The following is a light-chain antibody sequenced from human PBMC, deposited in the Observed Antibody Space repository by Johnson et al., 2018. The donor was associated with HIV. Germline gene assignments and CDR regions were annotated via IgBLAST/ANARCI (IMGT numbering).Light chain of an antibody. CDR3: GTWDDSLSALYV. CDR2: ESN. CDR1: SSNIGNNY. Sequence: QSVLTQPPSVSAAPGQKVTISCSGSSSNIGNNYVSWYQQLPGTAPKLLIYESNKRPSGIPDRFSGSKSGTSATLGITGLQTGDEADNYCGTWDDSLSALYVFGTWTKVTVL. J-gene: IGLJ1*01. V-gene: IGLV1-51*02.